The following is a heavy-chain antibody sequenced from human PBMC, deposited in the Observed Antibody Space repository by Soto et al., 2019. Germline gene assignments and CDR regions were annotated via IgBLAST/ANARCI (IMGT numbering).Heavy chain of an antibody. J-gene: IGHJ4*02. CDR3: AREGYSYGYFDY. V-gene: IGHV4-59*01. CDR2: IYYSGST. CDR1: GGSISSYY. D-gene: IGHD5-18*01. Sequence: SETLSLTCTVSGGSISSYYWSWIRQPPGKGLEWIGYIYYSGSTNYNPSLKSRVTISVDTSKNQFSLKLSSVTAADTAVYYCAREGYSYGYFDYWGQGTLVTVSS.